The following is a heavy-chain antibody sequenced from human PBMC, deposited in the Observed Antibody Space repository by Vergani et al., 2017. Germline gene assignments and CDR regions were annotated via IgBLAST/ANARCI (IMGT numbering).Heavy chain of an antibody. Sequence: QVQLQESGPGLVKPSETLSLTCTVSGGSISSYYWSWIRQPAGKGLEWIGRIYTSGSTNYNPSLKSRVTRSVDTSKNQFSLKLSSVTVADTAVYYCARDLGYCSGGSCYSIYYYYYMDVWGKGP. V-gene: IGHV4-4*07. J-gene: IGHJ6*03. D-gene: IGHD2-15*01. CDR3: ARDLGYCSGGSCYSIYYYYYMDV. CDR1: GGSISSYY. CDR2: IYTSGST.